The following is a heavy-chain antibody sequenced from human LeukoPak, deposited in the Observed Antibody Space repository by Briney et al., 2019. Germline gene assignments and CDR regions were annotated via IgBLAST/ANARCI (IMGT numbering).Heavy chain of an antibody. J-gene: IGHJ4*02. Sequence: ASVKVSCKASGYTFTSYYMRWVRQAPGQGLEWMGIINPSGGSTSYAQKFQGRVTMTRDTSTSTVYMELSSLRSEDTAVYYCARARGYSYGQPYYFDYWGQGTLVTVSS. D-gene: IGHD5-18*01. CDR1: GYTFTSYY. CDR3: ARARGYSYGQPYYFDY. CDR2: INPSGGST. V-gene: IGHV1-46*01.